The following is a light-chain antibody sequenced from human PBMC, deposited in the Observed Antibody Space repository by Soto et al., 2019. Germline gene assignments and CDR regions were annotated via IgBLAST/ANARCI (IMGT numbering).Light chain of an antibody. V-gene: IGLV3-1*01. Sequence: SYELTQPPSVSVSPGQTASITCSGDKLGDKYACWYQQKPGQSPVLVIYQDSKRPSGIPERFSGSNSGSTATLTISGTQAMDEADYYCQAWDSSTAYVVFGGGTKLTVL. CDR3: QAWDSSTAYVV. CDR2: QDS. J-gene: IGLJ2*01. CDR1: KLGDKY.